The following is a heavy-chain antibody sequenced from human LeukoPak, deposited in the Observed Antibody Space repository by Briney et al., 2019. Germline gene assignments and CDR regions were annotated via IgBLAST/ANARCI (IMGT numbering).Heavy chain of an antibody. D-gene: IGHD6-19*01. CDR2: ISSNGGTT. V-gene: IGHV3-64*02. CDR3: AKVGSGWPGYYFDY. Sequence: GSLRLSCAASGFTFSSYAMHWVRLSPGKGLEYVSGISSNGGTTSYADSVQGRFTISRDNSKNTLYLQMGSLRGEDMAVYYCAKVGSGWPGYYFDYWGQGTLVTVSS. CDR1: GFTFSSYA. J-gene: IGHJ4*02.